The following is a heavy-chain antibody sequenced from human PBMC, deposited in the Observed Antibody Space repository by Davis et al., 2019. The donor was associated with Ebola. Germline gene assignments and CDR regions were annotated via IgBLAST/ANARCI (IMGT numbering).Heavy chain of an antibody. J-gene: IGHJ5*02. CDR3: ARADYDFWSGYYSDNWFDP. V-gene: IGHV4-59*01. Sequence: SETLSLTCIVSGGSISDYFWSWIRQPPGKGLEWIGYIYYSGSTNYNPSLKSRVTISVDTSKNQFSLKLSSVTAADTAVYYCARADYDFWSGYYSDNWFDPWGQGTLVTVSS. CDR2: IYYSGST. D-gene: IGHD3-3*01. CDR1: GGSISDYF.